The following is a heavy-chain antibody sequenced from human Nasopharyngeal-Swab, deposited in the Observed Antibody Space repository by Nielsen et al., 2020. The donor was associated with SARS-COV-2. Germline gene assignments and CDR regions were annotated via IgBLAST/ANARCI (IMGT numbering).Heavy chain of an antibody. D-gene: IGHD5-18*01. Sequence: GSLRLSCAVYGGSFNDYYWSWIRHPPGKGLEWIGEINRSGSTNYNPSLKSRVTISVDPSTHQFSLKLTSVTAADTAVYYCARVGDTAVLPASYWGQGTLVTVSS. CDR3: ARVGDTAVLPASY. V-gene: IGHV4-34*01. CDR1: GGSFNDYY. CDR2: INRSGST. J-gene: IGHJ4*02.